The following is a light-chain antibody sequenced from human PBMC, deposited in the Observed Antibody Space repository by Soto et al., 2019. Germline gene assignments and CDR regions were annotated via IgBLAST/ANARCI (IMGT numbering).Light chain of an antibody. CDR1: SSNIGTYS. V-gene: IGLV1-44*01. CDR3: AAWDDSLNGCV. J-gene: IGLJ1*01. CDR2: SDN. Sequence: QSVLTRPPSASGTPGQSVTISCSGSSSNIGTYSVSLYQQFPGTAPRLLIYSDNQRPSGVPDRFSASKSGASASLAISGLQSEDEADFYCAAWDDSLNGCVFGTGTKVTVL.